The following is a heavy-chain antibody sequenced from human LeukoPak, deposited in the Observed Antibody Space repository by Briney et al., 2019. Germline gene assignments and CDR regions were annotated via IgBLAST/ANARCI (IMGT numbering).Heavy chain of an antibody. CDR2: IYYSGRT. CDR1: GDSIGSGGYY. CDR3: ARLRAASGSFDY. D-gene: IGHD6-13*01. V-gene: IGHV4-31*03. Sequence: SETLSLTCTVSGDSIGSGGYYWSWIRQHPGKGLEWIGYIYYSGRTFHNPSLKSRLTISVDTSKTQFSLKLTSVTAADTAVYFCARLRAASGSFDYWGQGTLVTVSS. J-gene: IGHJ4*02.